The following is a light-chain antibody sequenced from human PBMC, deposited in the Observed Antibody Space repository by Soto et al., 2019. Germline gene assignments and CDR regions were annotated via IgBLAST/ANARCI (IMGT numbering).Light chain of an antibody. J-gene: IGLJ1*01. CDR1: SSDVGGYNY. Sequence: QSALTQPASVSGSPGPSSTISCTGNSSDVGGYNYVSWYQQHPGKDPKLMIYDVSDRPSGVSNRFSGYKTGNTASLTISELQSEEENDYYCSSCTSSRTDVFGTGTK. CDR3: SSCTSSRTDV. V-gene: IGLV2-14*01. CDR2: DVS.